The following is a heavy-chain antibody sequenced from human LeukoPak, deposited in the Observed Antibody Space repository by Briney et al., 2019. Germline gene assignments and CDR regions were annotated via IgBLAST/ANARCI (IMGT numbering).Heavy chain of an antibody. V-gene: IGHV3-30-3*01. J-gene: IGHJ6*02. CDR3: VRDKGCSGGSCYSASYYYGMDV. CDR2: ISYHGNNK. CDR1: GFTFSSYT. D-gene: IGHD2-15*01. Sequence: PGGSLRLSCAASGFTFSSYTMHWVRQAPGKGLVWVAVISYHGNNKYYADSVKGRFTISRGNSKNTLYLQMNSLRAEDTAVYYCVRDKGCSGGSCYSASYYYGMDVWGQGTTVTVSS.